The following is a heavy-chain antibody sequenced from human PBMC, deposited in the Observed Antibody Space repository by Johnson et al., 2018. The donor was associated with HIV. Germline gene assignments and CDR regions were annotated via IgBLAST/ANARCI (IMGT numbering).Heavy chain of an antibody. V-gene: IGHV3-30-3*01. D-gene: IGHD4-17*01. CDR1: GFTFSSYA. CDR3: ARDGLHQLIDYGDYADRVWAVGATTAFDI. J-gene: IGHJ3*02. Sequence: QVQLVESGGGVVQPGRSLRLSCAASGFTFSSYAMHWVRQAPGKGLEWVAVISYDGSNKYYADSVKGRFTISRDNSKNTLYLQMNSLRAEDTAVYYCARDGLHQLIDYGDYADRVWAVGATTAFDIWGQGTLVTVSS. CDR2: ISYDGSNK.